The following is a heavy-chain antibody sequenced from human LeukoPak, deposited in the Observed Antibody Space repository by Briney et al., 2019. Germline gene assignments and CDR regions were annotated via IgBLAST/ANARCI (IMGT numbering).Heavy chain of an antibody. CDR3: ARGYGSGSYYNVPYYYYMDV. Sequence: ASVKVSCKASGYTFTSYDINWVRQATGQGLEWMGWMNPNSGNTGYAQKFQGRVTMTRNTSISTAYMELSSLRSDDTAVYYCARGYGSGSYYNVPYYYYMDVWGKGTTVTVSS. CDR1: GYTFTSYD. CDR2: MNPNSGNT. D-gene: IGHD3-10*01. V-gene: IGHV1-8*01. J-gene: IGHJ6*03.